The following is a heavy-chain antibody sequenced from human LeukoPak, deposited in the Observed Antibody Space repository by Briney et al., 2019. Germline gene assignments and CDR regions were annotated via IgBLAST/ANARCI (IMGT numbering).Heavy chain of an antibody. J-gene: IGHJ4*02. V-gene: IGHV1-69*06. CDR2: IIPIFGTA. D-gene: IGHD3-22*01. CDR1: GGTFSSYA. Sequence: SVKVSCKASGGTFSSYAISWVRQAPGQGLEWMGGIIPIFGTANYAQKFQGRVTITADKSTSTVYMELSSLRSEDTAVYYCARDMRPHYYDSSGYPLGDWGQGTLVTVSS. CDR3: ARDMRPHYYDSSGYPLGD.